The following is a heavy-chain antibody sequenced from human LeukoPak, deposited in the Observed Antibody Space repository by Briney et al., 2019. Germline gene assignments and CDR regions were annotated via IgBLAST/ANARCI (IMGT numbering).Heavy chain of an antibody. CDR1: GYTFTSYY. CDR2: INPSGGST. D-gene: IGHD6-6*01. Sequence: ASVKVSCKASGYTFTSYYMHWVRQAPGQGLEWMGIINPSGGSTSYAQRLQGRVTMTTDTSTSTAYMELRSLRSDDTAVYYCARDWVAARRVFPNWFDPWGQGTLVTVSS. CDR3: ARDWVAARRVFPNWFDP. V-gene: IGHV1-46*01. J-gene: IGHJ5*02.